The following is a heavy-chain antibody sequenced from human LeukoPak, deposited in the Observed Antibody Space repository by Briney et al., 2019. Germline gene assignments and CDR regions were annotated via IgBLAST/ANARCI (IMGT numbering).Heavy chain of an antibody. Sequence: GGSLRLSCAASGFTFDDYAMHWVRQAPGKGLEWVSGISWNSGSIGYADSVKGRFTISRDNAKNSLYLQMNSLRAEDTALYYCAKARITMVRGVIVPTLFDYWGQGTLVTVSS. CDR1: GFTFDDYA. CDR3: AKARITMVRGVIVPTLFDY. J-gene: IGHJ4*02. V-gene: IGHV3-9*01. D-gene: IGHD3-10*01. CDR2: ISWNSGSI.